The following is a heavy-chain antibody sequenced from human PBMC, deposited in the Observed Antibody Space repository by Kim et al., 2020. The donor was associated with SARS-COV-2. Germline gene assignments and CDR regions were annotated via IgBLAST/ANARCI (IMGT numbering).Heavy chain of an antibody. D-gene: IGHD5-12*01. J-gene: IGHJ6*02. Sequence: VKSAINITRENSKNTLYLQMNSLRAEDTAVYYCAREGNGGYAYYYYGMDVWGQGTTVTVSS. V-gene: IGHV3-30*01. CDR3: AREGNGGYAYYYYGMDV.